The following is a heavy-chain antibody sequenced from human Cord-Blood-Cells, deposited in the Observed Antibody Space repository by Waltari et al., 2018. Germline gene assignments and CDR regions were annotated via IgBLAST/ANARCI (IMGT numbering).Heavy chain of an antibody. J-gene: IGHJ5*02. Sequence: QVQLQEPGPGLVKPSETLFLTCTVPGGPVSSGRSYWSWIRQPPGKGLEWIGYIYYSGSTNYNPSLKTRVTISVDTSKNQFSLKLSSVTAADTAVYYCARVSVDCSGGSCYNWFDPWGQGTLVTVSS. D-gene: IGHD2-15*01. CDR3: ARVSVDCSGGSCYNWFDP. V-gene: IGHV4-61*01. CDR2: IYYSGST. CDR1: GGPVSSGRSY.